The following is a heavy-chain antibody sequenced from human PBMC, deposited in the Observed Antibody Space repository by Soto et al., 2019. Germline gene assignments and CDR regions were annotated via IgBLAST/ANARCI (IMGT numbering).Heavy chain of an antibody. V-gene: IGHV3-23*01. CDR3: AKDLAIAITVAGYFDY. CDR1: GFTCSSYA. J-gene: IGHJ4*02. Sequence: EVQLLESGGGLVQPGGSLRLSCAASGFTCSSYAMSWVRQAPGKGLEWVSAIIGSGGSTYYADSVKGRFTISRDNSQNTLYLQMNSLRAEDTALYYCAKDLAIAITVAGYFDYWGQGTLVTVSS. D-gene: IGHD6-19*01. CDR2: IIGSGGST.